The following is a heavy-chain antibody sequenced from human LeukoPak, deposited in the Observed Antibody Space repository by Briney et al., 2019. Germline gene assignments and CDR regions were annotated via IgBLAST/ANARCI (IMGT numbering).Heavy chain of an antibody. CDR2: ISSGVYST. CDR1: GFTFSSYA. CDR3: AKDWSYSSSSAYYFDY. V-gene: IGHV3-23*01. J-gene: IGHJ4*02. D-gene: IGHD6-6*01. Sequence: GGSLRLSCAASGFTFSSYAMSWVRQAPGKGLEWVSTISSGVYSTYYAASVQGRFTISRDNSKNTLYLQMNSLRAEDTAVYYCAKDWSYSSSSAYYFDYWGQGTLVTVSS.